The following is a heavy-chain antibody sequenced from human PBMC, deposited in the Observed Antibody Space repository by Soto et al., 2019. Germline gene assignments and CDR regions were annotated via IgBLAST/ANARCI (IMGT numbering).Heavy chain of an antibody. V-gene: IGHV1-69*01. Sequence: QVQLVQSGAELKKPGSSVKVSCKASGGTFSTYAINWVRQAPGQGLEWMGGILPILGPPNYAQKFKGRVTISADDSTSTAYMERTRLRSEDTAIYYCARVGGGAYNSWGQGTLVTVSS. D-gene: IGHD3-10*01. CDR3: ARVGGGAYNS. CDR2: ILPILGPP. CDR1: GGTFSTYA. J-gene: IGHJ4*02.